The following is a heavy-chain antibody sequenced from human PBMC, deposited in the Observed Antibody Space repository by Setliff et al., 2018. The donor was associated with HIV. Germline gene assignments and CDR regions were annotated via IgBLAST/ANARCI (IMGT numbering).Heavy chain of an antibody. V-gene: IGHV4-30-4*08. CDR3: AREGSGWFGELLSG. CDR2: IYYSGST. Sequence: SETLSLTCTVSGGSISSGDYYWSWIRQPPGKGLEWIGYIYYSGSTYYNPSLKSRVTISVDTSKNQFSLKLSSVTAADTAVYYCAREGSGWFGELLSGWGQGTLVTVSS. D-gene: IGHD3-10*01. CDR1: GGSISSGDYY. J-gene: IGHJ4*02.